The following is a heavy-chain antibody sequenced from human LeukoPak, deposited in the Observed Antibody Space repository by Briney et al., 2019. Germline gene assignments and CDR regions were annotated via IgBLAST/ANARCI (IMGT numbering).Heavy chain of an antibody. J-gene: IGHJ4*02. Sequence: GGSLRLSCAASGFTFSSYWMSWVRQAPGKGLEWVSAISGSGGSTYYADSVKGRFTISRDNSKNTLYLQMNSLRAEDTAVYYCAKGGVDYYDFWSGYYTFDYWGQGTLVTVSS. V-gene: IGHV3-23*01. CDR1: GFTFSSYW. D-gene: IGHD3-3*01. CDR2: ISGSGGST. CDR3: AKGGVDYYDFWSGYYTFDY.